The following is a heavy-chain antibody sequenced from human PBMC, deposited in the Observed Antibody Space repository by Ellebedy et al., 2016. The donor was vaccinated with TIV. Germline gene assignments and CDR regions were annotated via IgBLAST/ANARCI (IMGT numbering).Heavy chain of an antibody. V-gene: IGHV3-23*01. CDR1: GFTFSRYA. CDR3: AKGRGGGSDSSAPRYYFDY. CDR2: IFGSGGGI. J-gene: IGHJ4*02. D-gene: IGHD3-22*01. Sequence: PGGSLRLSCAASGFTFSRYAMSWVRQAPGKGLEWVSGIFGSGGGISYADSVKGRFTISRDNSKSMVHLQMNSLRPEDTAVYYCAKGRGGGSDSSAPRYYFDYWGLGTLVTVSS.